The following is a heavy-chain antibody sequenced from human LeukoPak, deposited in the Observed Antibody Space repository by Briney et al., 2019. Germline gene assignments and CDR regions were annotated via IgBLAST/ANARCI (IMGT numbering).Heavy chain of an antibody. J-gene: IGHJ4*02. V-gene: IGHV3-7*01. CDR3: ARRDGQFLEWLHFDY. CDR1: GFTFSSFW. Sequence: PGGSLRLSCAASGFTFSSFWMSWVRQAPGKGLEWVANINQDGSEKYYVDSVRGRFTISRDNAKNSLSLQMSSLRAEDTAIYYCARRDGQFLEWLHFDYWGQGTLVTVSS. CDR2: INQDGSEK. D-gene: IGHD3-3*01.